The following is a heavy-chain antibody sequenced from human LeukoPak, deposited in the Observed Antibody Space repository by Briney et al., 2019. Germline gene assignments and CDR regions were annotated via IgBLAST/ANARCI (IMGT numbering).Heavy chain of an antibody. J-gene: IGHJ5*02. CDR2: VFYNGAT. V-gene: IGHV4-39*07. Sequence: SETLSLTCIVSGGSISSSIYYWAWVRQPPGKGLEWIGTVFYNGATQYSPSLRSRVTISIDTSKNQFSLKLSSVTAADTAVYYCARATIFGAYNWFDPWGQGTLVTVSS. CDR1: GGSISSSIYY. CDR3: ARATIFGAYNWFDP. D-gene: IGHD3-3*01.